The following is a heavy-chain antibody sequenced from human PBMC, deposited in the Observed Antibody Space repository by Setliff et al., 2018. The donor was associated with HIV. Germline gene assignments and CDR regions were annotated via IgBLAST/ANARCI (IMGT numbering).Heavy chain of an antibody. CDR3: ARDSRYFEMDWWFDP. J-gene: IGHJ5*02. CDR2: ISYYGSDK. CDR1: GFTFNGYA. V-gene: IGHV3-30*01. Sequence: GGSLRLSCAASGFTFNGYAMHWVRQAPGKGLEWVAVISYYGSDKYYADSVKGRFTISRDNSKNTLYVQMNSLRPEDTAVYYCARDSRYFEMDWWFDPWGQGTLVTVSS. D-gene: IGHD3-9*01.